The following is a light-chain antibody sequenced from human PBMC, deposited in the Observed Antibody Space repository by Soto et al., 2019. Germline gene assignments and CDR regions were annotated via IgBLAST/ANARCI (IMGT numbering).Light chain of an antibody. V-gene: IGKV4-1*01. CDR3: QQADSFPFT. Sequence: DFVMTQTPDSLAVSLGERATINCKSSPSVLSSSNNKNYLAWYQQKPGQPPKLLIYWASTRDSGVPDRFSGSGSGTDFTLTITSLQPEDFATYFCQQADSFPFTFGPGTKVDIK. CDR1: PSVLSSSNNKNY. CDR2: WAS. J-gene: IGKJ3*01.